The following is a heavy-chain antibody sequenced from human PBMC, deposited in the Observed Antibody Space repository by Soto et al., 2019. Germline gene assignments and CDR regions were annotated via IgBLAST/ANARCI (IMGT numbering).Heavy chain of an antibody. J-gene: IGHJ4*02. CDR1: GGSFSGYY. CDR3: ARQGDSSGYPSDY. CDR2: INHSGST. Sequence: QVQLQQWGAGLLKPSETLSLTCAVYGGSFSGYYWSWIRQPPGKGLEWIGEINHSGSTNYNPSLKSRVTISVDTSKNQFSLKLSSVTAADTAVYYCARQGDSSGYPSDYWCQGTLVTVSS. D-gene: IGHD3-22*01. V-gene: IGHV4-34*01.